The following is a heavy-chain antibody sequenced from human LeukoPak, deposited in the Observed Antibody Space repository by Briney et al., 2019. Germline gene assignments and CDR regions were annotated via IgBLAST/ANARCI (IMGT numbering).Heavy chain of an antibody. J-gene: IGHJ4*02. CDR2: ITPSDGA. V-gene: IGHV1-2*02. Sequence: ASVKVSCKSSGYTFTAYAMHWVRQAPGQGLEWMGWITPSDGANYAQKFQGRVTMTRDTSMSTAYMDPNRLTSDDTAVYFCARDRYGDGFAHFDYWGQGTLVTVSS. CDR3: ARDRYGDGFAHFDY. D-gene: IGHD5-24*01. CDR1: GYTFTAYA.